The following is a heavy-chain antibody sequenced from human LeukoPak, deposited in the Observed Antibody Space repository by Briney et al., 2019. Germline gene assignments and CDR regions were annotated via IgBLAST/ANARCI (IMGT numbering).Heavy chain of an antibody. J-gene: IGHJ4*02. CDR1: GFTLDDYA. V-gene: IGHV3-9*01. CDR2: ISWNSGTI. Sequence: GGSLRLSCAASGFTLDDYAMHWVRQAPGQGLEWVSGISWNSGTIGYVDSVKGRFTISRDNAKNSLYLQMNSLSAEDTALYYCANLNSGYYSEAMDYWGQGTLVTVSA. CDR3: ANLNSGYYSEAMDY. D-gene: IGHD5-12*01.